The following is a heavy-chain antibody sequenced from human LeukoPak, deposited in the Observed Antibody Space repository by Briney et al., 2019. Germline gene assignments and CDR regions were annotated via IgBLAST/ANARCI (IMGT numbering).Heavy chain of an antibody. Sequence: PSETRSLTCAVSGGSISVGGYSWSWIRQPPGKGLEWTGYIYYSGSTYYNPSLKSRVTMSLDRSKNQFSLKLNSVTAADTAVYYCALMTTMTTRASDIWGQGTMVTVSS. V-gene: IGHV4-30-2*01. CDR2: IYYSGST. J-gene: IGHJ3*02. D-gene: IGHD4-17*01. CDR1: GGSISVGGYS. CDR3: ALMTTMTTRASDI.